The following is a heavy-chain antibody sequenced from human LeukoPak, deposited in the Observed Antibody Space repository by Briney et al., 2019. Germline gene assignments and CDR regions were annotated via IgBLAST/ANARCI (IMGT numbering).Heavy chain of an antibody. V-gene: IGHV3-23*01. Sequence: GGSLRLSCAASGFTFSSYAMSWVRQAPGKGLEWVSAISGSGGSTYYADSVKGRFTISRDNSKNTLYLQMNSLRAEDTAVYYCATPPAQVAAAGSYYYYYYMDVWGKGTTVTVSS. CDR2: ISGSGGST. CDR3: ATPPAQVAAAGSYYYYYYMDV. CDR1: GFTFSSYA. J-gene: IGHJ6*03. D-gene: IGHD6-13*01.